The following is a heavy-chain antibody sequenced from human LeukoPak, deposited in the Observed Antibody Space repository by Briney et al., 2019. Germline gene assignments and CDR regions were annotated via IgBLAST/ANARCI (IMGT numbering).Heavy chain of an antibody. D-gene: IGHD5-12*01. Sequence: PSETLSLTCTVSGGSISSYYWSWIRQPPGKGLEWIGYIYYSGSTNYNPSLKSRVTISVDTSKNQFSLKLSSVTAADTAVYYCAKVRGYSGYDYFDYWGQGTLVTVSS. CDR1: GGSISSYY. CDR3: AKVRGYSGYDYFDY. V-gene: IGHV4-59*12. CDR2: IYYSGST. J-gene: IGHJ4*02.